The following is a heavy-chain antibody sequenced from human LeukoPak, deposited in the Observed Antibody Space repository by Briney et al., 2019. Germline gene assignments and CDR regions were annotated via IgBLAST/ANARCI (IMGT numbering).Heavy chain of an antibody. J-gene: IGHJ3*02. CDR2: XXTSGSAI. V-gene: IGHV3-48*03. Sequence: GGSLRLSCAASGFTFSSYEMSWVRQAPGKGXXXXXXXXTSGSAIYYADSVKGRFTISRDNAKNSLYLQMNSLRAEDMAVYYCVRGGYCSSTICYWYNAFDMWGQGTMVTVSS. D-gene: IGHD2-2*01. CDR3: VRGGYCSSTICYWYNAFDM. CDR1: GFTFSSYE.